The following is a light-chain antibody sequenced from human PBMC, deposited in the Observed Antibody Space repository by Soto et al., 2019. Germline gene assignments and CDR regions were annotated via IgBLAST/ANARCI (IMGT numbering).Light chain of an antibody. CDR3: QQYYSTPHT. CDR1: QSVLYNSNNKNY. Sequence: DIVMTQSPDSMAVSLGERATVNCKSSQSVLYNSNNKNYLAWYQQKPGQPPKLLIYWASTRESGVPDRFSGSGSGTDFTLTISSLQAEDVAVYYCQQYYSTPHTFAGGTKVEIK. V-gene: IGKV4-1*01. CDR2: WAS. J-gene: IGKJ4*01.